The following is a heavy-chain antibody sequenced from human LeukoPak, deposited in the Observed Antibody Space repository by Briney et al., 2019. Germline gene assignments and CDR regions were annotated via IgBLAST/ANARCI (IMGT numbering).Heavy chain of an antibody. CDR3: ARDSPYCSSTSCYNFDY. J-gene: IGHJ4*02. V-gene: IGHV1-69*04. D-gene: IGHD2-2*02. CDR1: GGTFNSYT. CDR2: IIPILGIA. Sequence: SXKVSCKASGGTFNSYTTSWVRQAPGQGLEWMGRIIPILGIANYAQNFQARVTITADKSTSTAYMELSSLRSEDTAVYYCARDSPYCSSTSCYNFDYWGQGTLVTVSS.